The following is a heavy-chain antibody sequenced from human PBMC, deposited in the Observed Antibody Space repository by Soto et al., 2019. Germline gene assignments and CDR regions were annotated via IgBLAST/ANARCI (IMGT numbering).Heavy chain of an antibody. CDR3: AKDRGSYDIWSGTQRYYAMDV. Sequence: QGQLVESGGGVVQPGTSLRLSCAASGFIFGRHGMHWVRQAPGKGLEWVGFTSYDGSNTYYADSVKGRFTISRDNPKNTLFLQMNSLRPNDTALYLCAKDRGSYDIWSGTQRYYAMDVWGQGATVTVSS. D-gene: IGHD3-3*01. CDR2: TSYDGSNT. V-gene: IGHV3-30*18. J-gene: IGHJ6*02. CDR1: GFIFGRHG.